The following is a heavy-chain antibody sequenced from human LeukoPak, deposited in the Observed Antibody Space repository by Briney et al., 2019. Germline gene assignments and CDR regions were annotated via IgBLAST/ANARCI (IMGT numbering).Heavy chain of an antibody. CDR3: ARGAGWYDY. CDR1: GGSINNYY. Sequence: PSETLSLTCTVSGGSINNYYWSWIRQPPGDGLEWIGYINFSGHINYNPSLKSRVTISGDTSKNQFSLRLSSMTAADTAVYYCARGAGWYDYWGQGTLVTVSS. D-gene: IGHD6-19*01. CDR2: INFSGHI. V-gene: IGHV4-59*01. J-gene: IGHJ4*02.